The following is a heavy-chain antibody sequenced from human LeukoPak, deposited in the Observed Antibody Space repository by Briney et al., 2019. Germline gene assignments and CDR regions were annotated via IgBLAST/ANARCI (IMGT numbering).Heavy chain of an antibody. Sequence: GGSLRLSCAASGFTFSGFAMHWVRQASGKGLEWVGRIRSKANSYATAYAASVKGRFTISRDDSKNRAYLQMNSLKTEDTAVYYCTRGYSYGPVDYWGQGTLVTVSS. V-gene: IGHV3-73*01. CDR2: IRSKANSYAT. CDR3: TRGYSYGPVDY. D-gene: IGHD5-18*01. CDR1: GFTFSGFA. J-gene: IGHJ4*02.